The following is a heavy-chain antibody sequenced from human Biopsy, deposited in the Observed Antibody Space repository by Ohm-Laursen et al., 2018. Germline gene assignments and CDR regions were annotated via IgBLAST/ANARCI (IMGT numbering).Heavy chain of an antibody. CDR3: ARGYSRRVSIFEASIYWFDT. V-gene: IGHV1-8*01. J-gene: IGHJ5*02. D-gene: IGHD6-6*01. CDR2: MIPSRGKT. Sequence: ASVTVSCKASGYSFSTYDVNWVRQARGQGLEWMGWMIPSRGKTGYAQRFQGRVTLTMNTSISTAYMELGGLRSEDTAVYFCARGYSRRVSIFEASIYWFDTWGQGTLVTVSP. CDR1: GYSFSTYD.